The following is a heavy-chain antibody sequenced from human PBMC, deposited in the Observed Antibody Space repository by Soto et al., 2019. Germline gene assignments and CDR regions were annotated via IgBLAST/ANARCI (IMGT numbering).Heavy chain of an antibody. V-gene: IGHV3-23*01. J-gene: IGHJ3*02. CDR1: GCTFSSYA. CDR3: ATWGSNRALDI. Sequence: PGGSLRLCCAASGCTFSSYAMSWVRQAPGKGLEWVSAISGSGGSTYYADSVKGRFTISRDNYKNTLYLQMNRLRAEDTAVYYCATWGSNRALDIWGQGTMVTVSS. D-gene: IGHD3-16*02. CDR2: ISGSGGST.